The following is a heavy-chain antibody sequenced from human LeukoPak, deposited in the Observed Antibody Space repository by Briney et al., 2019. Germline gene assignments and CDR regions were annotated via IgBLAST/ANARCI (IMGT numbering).Heavy chain of an antibody. V-gene: IGHV4-59*01. CDR2: IYDSGST. CDR1: GGSMTNLY. D-gene: IGHD2/OR15-2a*01. J-gene: IGHJ6*02. CDR3: AKGGSTNFYYGDV. Sequence: SETLSLTCSVSGGSMTNLYWTWIRQPPGKGLEWIGDIYDSGSTRYNTSLESRVTISVDTSKNQFSLRLSSVTAADTAVYYCAKGGSTNFYYGDVWGQGTTVTVSS.